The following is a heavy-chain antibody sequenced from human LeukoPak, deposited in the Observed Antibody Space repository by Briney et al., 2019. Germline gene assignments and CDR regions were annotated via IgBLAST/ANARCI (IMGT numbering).Heavy chain of an antibody. CDR1: GFTFSDYY. CDR2: ISSSGSTI. CDR3: AGAPPAYTVTGVFDY. V-gene: IGHV3-11*04. D-gene: IGHD4-17*01. Sequence: GGSLSPSCAASGFTFSDYYMSWIRQAPGKGLEWVSYISSSGSTIYYADSVKGRFTISRDNAKNSLYLQMNSLRAEDTAVYYCAGAPPAYTVTGVFDYWGQGTLVTVSS. J-gene: IGHJ4*02.